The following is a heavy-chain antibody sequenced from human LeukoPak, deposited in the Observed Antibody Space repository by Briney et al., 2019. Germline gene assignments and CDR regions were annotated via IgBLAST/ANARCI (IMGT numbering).Heavy chain of an antibody. D-gene: IGHD2-15*01. CDR3: ARAGYCSGVSCYSAVPGKY. V-gene: IGHV4-38-2*02. CDR2: IYHSGNT. CDR1: GYSITSGYY. J-gene: IGHJ4*02. Sequence: PSETLSLTCTVSGYSITSGYYWAWIRQSPGKGLEWIGSIYHSGNTYYNPSLKSRVIILVDTSKNQFSLQLGSMTPTDTAVYYCARAGYCSGVSCYSAVPGKYWGQGALVTVSS.